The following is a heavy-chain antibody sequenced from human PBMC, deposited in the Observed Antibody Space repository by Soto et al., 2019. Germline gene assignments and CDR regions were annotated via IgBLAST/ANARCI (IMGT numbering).Heavy chain of an antibody. Sequence: ASVKVSCKVSGYTLTELSMHWVRQAPGKGLEWMGGFDPEDGETIYAQKFQGRLTMTEDTSTDTAYMELSSLRSEDTAVYYCATVFRLQAFSKTRKNEYFQHWGQGTLVTVSS. J-gene: IGHJ1*01. V-gene: IGHV1-24*01. D-gene: IGHD1-7*01. CDR3: ATVFRLQAFSKTRKNEYFQH. CDR2: FDPEDGET. CDR1: GYTLTELS.